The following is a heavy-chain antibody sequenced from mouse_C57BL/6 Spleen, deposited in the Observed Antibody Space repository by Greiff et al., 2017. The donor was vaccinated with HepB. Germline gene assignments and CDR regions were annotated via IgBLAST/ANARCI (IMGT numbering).Heavy chain of an antibody. J-gene: IGHJ2*01. CDR3: ARWGTVVASFDY. CDR1: GYAFSSYW. Sequence: VQLQQSGAELVKPGASVKISCKASGYAFSSYWMNWVKQRPGKGLEWIGQIYPGDGDTNYNGKFKGKATLTADKSSSTAYMQLSSLTSEDSAVYFCARWGTVVASFDYWGQGTTLTVSS. V-gene: IGHV1-80*01. CDR2: IYPGDGDT. D-gene: IGHD1-1*01.